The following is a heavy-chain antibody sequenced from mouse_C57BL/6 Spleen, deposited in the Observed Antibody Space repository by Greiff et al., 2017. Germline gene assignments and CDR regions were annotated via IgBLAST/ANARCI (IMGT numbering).Heavy chain of an antibody. V-gene: IGHV5-4*01. D-gene: IGHD2-2*01. Sequence: EVQGVESGGGLVKPGGSLKLSCAASGFTFSSYAMSWVRQTPEKRLEWVATISDGGSYTDYPDNVKGRFTISRDNAKNNLYLQMSHLKSEDTAMYYCARDGYYFDYWGQGTALTVSS. CDR2: ISDGGSYT. CDR1: GFTFSSYA. CDR3: ARDGYYFDY. J-gene: IGHJ2*01.